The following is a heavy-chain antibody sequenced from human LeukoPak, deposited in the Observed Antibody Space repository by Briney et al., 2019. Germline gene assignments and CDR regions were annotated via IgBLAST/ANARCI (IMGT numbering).Heavy chain of an antibody. CDR2: ISSSSSYI. V-gene: IGHV3-21*01. Sequence: GGSLRLSCAASGFTFSSYTMNWVRQAPGKGLEWVSSISSSSSYIDFVDSVKGRFTISRDNAKNSLYLQMNSLRVEDTAVYYCASATGIVGATDYWGQGTLVTVSS. CDR3: ASATGIVGATDY. CDR1: GFTFSSYT. D-gene: IGHD1-26*01. J-gene: IGHJ4*02.